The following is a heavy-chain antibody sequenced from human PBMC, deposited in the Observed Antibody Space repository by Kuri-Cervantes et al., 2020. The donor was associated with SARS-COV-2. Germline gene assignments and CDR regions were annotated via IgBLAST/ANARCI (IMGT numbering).Heavy chain of an antibody. CDR1: GYSISSGYY. CDR3: ARAPQYSSRFDY. V-gene: IGHV4-38-2*01. CDR2: IYHSGST. J-gene: IGHJ4*02. D-gene: IGHD6-13*01. Sequence: GSLRLSCAVSGYSISSGYYWGWIRRPPGKGLEWIGSIYHSGSTYYNPSLKSRVTISVDASKNQFSLKLSSVTAADTAVYYCARAPQYSSRFDYWGQGTLVTVSS.